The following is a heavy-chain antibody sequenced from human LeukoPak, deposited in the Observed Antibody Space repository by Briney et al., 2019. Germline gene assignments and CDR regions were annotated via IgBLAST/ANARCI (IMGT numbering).Heavy chain of an antibody. CDR2: INHSGST. D-gene: IGHD5-12*01. CDR1: GGSFSGYY. V-gene: IGHV4-34*01. Sequence: SETLSLTCAVYGGSFSGYYWSWIRQPPGKGLEWIGEINHSGSTNYNPSLKSRVTISVDTSKNQFSLKLSSVTAADTAVYYCAREHSWLDFDYWGQGTLVTVSS. CDR3: AREHSWLDFDY. J-gene: IGHJ4*02.